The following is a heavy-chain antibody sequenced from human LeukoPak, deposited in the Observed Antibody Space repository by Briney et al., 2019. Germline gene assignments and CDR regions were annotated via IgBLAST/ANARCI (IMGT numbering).Heavy chain of an antibody. CDR2: IYTSGST. V-gene: IGHV4-61*02. CDR3: ARSEQLALVGEGNDAFDI. D-gene: IGHD6-6*01. Sequence: PSETLSLTCTVSGGSISSGSYYWSWIRQPAGKGLEWIGRIYTSGSTNYNPSLKSRVTISVDTSKNQFSLKLSSVTAADTAVYYCARSEQLALVGEGNDAFDIWGQGTMVTVSS. J-gene: IGHJ3*02. CDR1: GGSISSGSYY.